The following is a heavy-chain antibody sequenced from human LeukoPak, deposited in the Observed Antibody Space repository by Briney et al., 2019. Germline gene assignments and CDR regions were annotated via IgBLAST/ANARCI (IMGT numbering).Heavy chain of an antibody. J-gene: IGHJ6*03. CDR3: AGSFYSSSEPIRKRSYYYYMDV. D-gene: IGHD6-6*01. Sequence: ASVKASCKASGGTFSSYAISWVRQAPGQGLEWMGGIIPIFGTVNYAQKFQGRVTITTDESTSTAYMELSSLRSEDTAVYYCAGSFYSSSEPIRKRSYYYYMDVWGKGTTVTVSS. V-gene: IGHV1-69*05. CDR2: IIPIFGTV. CDR1: GGTFSSYA.